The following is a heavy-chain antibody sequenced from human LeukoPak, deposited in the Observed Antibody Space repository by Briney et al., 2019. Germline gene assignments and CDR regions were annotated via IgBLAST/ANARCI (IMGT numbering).Heavy chain of an antibody. CDR3: AKDGAHDAFDI. V-gene: IGHV3-30*02. CDR1: GFTFSPYG. D-gene: IGHD3-10*01. Sequence: GGSLRLSCAASGFTFSPYGMHWVRQAPGEGLEWVAFIRYDGSHKYYADSVKGRFTISRDNSKNTLYQQMNSLRAEDTAVYYCAKDGAHDAFDIWGQGTMVTVSS. CDR2: IRYDGSHK. J-gene: IGHJ3*02.